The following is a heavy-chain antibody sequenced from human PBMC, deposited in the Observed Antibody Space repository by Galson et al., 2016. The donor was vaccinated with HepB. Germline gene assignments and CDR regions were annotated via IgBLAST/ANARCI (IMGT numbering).Heavy chain of an antibody. CDR3: ARVVYGSGGYYRFYDY. CDR1: GFTFSKAW. Sequence: SLRLSCAASGFTFSKAWMNWVRQAPGKGLEWISYITSSSSLIFYADSVKGRFTISRDNARNSLYLQMNILRDEDTAVYYCARVVYGSGGYYRFYDYWGQGTLVTVSS. J-gene: IGHJ4*02. V-gene: IGHV3-48*02. D-gene: IGHD3-10*01. CDR2: ITSSSSLI.